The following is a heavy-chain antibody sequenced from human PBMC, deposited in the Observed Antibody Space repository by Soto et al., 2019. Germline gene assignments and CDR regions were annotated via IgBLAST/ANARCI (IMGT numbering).Heavy chain of an antibody. J-gene: IGHJ4*02. CDR3: ARGLTVTTPEEVGY. V-gene: IGHV3-23*01. D-gene: IGHD4-4*01. CDR2: ISGSGGTT. Sequence: PGGSLRLSCAASGFTFSSYAMSWVRQAPGKGLEWVSAISGSGGTTYYADSVKGRFTISRDNSKNALYLQMNSLRAEDTAVYYSARGLTVTTPEEVGYWGQGTLVTVSS. CDR1: GFTFSSYA.